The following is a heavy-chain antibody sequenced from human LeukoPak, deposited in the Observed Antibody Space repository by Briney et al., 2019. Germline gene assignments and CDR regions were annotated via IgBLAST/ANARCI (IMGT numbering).Heavy chain of an antibody. V-gene: IGHV4-34*01. D-gene: IGHD1-26*01. CDR2: INHSGST. CDR1: GGSFSGYY. J-gene: IGHJ4*02. CDR3: ARFSSGGSYWSY. Sequence: SETLSLTCAVYGGSFSGYYWSWIRQPPGKGLEWIGEINHSGSTNYNPSLKSRVTISVDTSKNQFSLKLSSVTAADTAVYYCARFSSGGSYWSYWGQGTLVTVSS.